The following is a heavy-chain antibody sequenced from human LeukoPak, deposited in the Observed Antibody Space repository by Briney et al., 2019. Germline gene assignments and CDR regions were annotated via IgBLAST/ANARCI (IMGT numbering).Heavy chain of an antibody. CDR3: ARRNTGTYAAYFDL. Sequence: PSETLSLTCTVSGGSISPYYWSWIRQPPGKGLEWIGYIYYNGSTNYNPSLQSRVTISVDTSKNHFSLRLSSVTAADTAVYYCARRNTGTYAAYFDLWGRGTLVTVSS. D-gene: IGHD4-11*01. CDR1: GGSISPYY. J-gene: IGHJ2*01. V-gene: IGHV4-59*08. CDR2: IYYNGST.